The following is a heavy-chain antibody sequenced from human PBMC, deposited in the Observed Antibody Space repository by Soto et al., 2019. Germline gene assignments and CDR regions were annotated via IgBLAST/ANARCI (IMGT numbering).Heavy chain of an antibody. CDR3: AHISTMVRGLDAFDI. V-gene: IGHV2-5*02. Sequence: QITLKESGPTLVKPTQTLTLTCTFSGFSLSTSGVGVGWIRQPPGKALEWLALIYWDDDNRFCPSRKSRLTITKDTSKNHVVLTMSTMDPVDTATYYCAHISTMVRGLDAFDIWGQGTMVTVSS. CDR2: IYWDDDN. D-gene: IGHD3-10*01. J-gene: IGHJ3*02. CDR1: GFSLSTSGVG.